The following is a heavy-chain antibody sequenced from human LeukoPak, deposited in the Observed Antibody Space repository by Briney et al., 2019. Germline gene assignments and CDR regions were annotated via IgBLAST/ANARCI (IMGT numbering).Heavy chain of an antibody. J-gene: IGHJ3*02. CDR3: ARGLRGGNGAFDI. CDR2: INPNSGGT. V-gene: IGHV1-2*02. D-gene: IGHD4-23*01. Sequence: ASVKVSCKASGYTFTGYYMHWVRQAPGQGLEWMGWINPNSGGTNYAQKFQGRVTMTRDTSISRAYMELSRLRSDDTAVYYCARGLRGGNGAFDIWGQGTMVTVSS. CDR1: GYTFTGYY.